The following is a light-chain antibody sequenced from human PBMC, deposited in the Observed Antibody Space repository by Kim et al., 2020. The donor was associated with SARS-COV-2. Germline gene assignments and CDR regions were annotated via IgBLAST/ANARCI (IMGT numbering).Light chain of an antibody. J-gene: IGKJ1*01. V-gene: IGKV3-20*01. Sequence: SPGKRATLSCRASQSVSSTYLAWYQQKPGQAPRLLIYGASSRATGIPDRFSGSGSGTAFTLTISRLEPEDFAVYYCQQYGSSPRTFGQGTKVDIK. CDR2: GAS. CDR3: QQYGSSPRT. CDR1: QSVSSTY.